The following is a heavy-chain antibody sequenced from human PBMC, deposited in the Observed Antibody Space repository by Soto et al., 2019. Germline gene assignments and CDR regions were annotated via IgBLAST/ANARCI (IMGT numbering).Heavy chain of an antibody. J-gene: IGHJ4*02. V-gene: IGHV4-38-2*01. D-gene: IGHD5-12*01. Sequence: PSETLSLTCAVSGYSISSGDYWGWIRQPPGKGLEWIGNIYHSVSTYYNPSLKSRVTISVDTSKNQFSLKLSSVTAAGTAVYYCARTANGYAHYYFDYRDQ. CDR3: ARTANGYAHYYFDY. CDR1: GYSISSGDY. CDR2: IYHSVST.